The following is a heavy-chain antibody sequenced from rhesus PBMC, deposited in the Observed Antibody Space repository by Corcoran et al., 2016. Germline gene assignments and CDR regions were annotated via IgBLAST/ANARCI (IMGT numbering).Heavy chain of an antibody. CDR1: DASITRYW. CDR2: IFGNSGNS. Sequence: QVQLQESGPGLVKPSETLSLTCAVSDASITRYWWSRIRQPPGKGLEWIGEIFGNSGNSYYNPSLKSRVIISKDASKNQFSLKLSSVTAADTAVYYCARSGYGSGGVYWGQGILVTVSS. V-gene: IGHV4-80*01. CDR3: ARSGYGSGGVY. D-gene: IGHD4-4*01. J-gene: IGHJ4*01.